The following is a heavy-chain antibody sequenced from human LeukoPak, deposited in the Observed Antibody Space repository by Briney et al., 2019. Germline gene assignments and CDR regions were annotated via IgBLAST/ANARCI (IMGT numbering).Heavy chain of an antibody. D-gene: IGHD3-10*01. J-gene: IGHJ4*02. CDR2: IIVDSGKT. V-gene: IGHV1-58*01. CDR3: AADSTPMVRGFLIAFAY. Sequence: GTSVKVSCKASGFTFSGSAVQWARQARGQPLEWLGWIIVDSGKTQYQQRLQQRVTITRDMSTNTAYMELSSLTPEDTAVYYCAADSTPMVRGFLIAFAYWGQGARVTVSS. CDR1: GFTFSGSA.